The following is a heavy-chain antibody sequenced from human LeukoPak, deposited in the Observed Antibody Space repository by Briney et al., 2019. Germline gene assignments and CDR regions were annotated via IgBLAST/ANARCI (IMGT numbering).Heavy chain of an antibody. CDR3: ARAQPKGYSSSWYDY. J-gene: IGHJ4*02. CDR1: GGTFSSYA. Sequence: GASVKVSCKAPGGTFSSYAISWVRQAPGQGLEWMGRIIPIFGTANYAQKLQGRVTITTDESTSTAYMELSSLRSEDTAVYYCARAQPKGYSSSWYDYWGQGTLVTVSS. D-gene: IGHD6-13*01. CDR2: IIPIFGTA. V-gene: IGHV1-69*05.